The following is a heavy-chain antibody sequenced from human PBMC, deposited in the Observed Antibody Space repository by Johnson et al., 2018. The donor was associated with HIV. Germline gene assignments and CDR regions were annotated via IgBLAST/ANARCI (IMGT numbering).Heavy chain of an antibody. V-gene: IGHV3-30-3*02. CDR2: VWSDGINK. Sequence: VQFVESGGGLVQPGRSLRLSCAASGFTFSSFAIHWVRQAPGKGLEWVAVVWSDGINKYYADSVKGRFTISRDNSKNTLYLQMNSLRAEDTAVYYCAKTEDAFDIWGQGTMVTVSS. CDR1: GFTFSSFA. J-gene: IGHJ3*02. CDR3: AKTEDAFDI.